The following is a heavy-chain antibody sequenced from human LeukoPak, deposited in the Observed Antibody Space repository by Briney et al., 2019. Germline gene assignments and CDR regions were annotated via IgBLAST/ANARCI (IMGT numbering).Heavy chain of an antibody. CDR1: GFTVSSYE. Sequence: GGSLRLSCAVSGFTVSSYEMNRVRQAPGKGLEWVSYISRSGSTTYYADSVKGRFIISRDNAKNSLYLQMNSLRAEDTAVYYCARHYGPGHMDVWGQGTTVTVSS. CDR3: ARHYGPGHMDV. CDR2: ISRSGSTT. D-gene: IGHD3-10*01. J-gene: IGHJ6*02. V-gene: IGHV3-48*03.